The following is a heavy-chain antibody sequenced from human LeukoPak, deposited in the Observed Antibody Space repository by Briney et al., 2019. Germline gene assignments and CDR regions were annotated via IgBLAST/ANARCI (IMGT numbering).Heavy chain of an antibody. V-gene: IGHV3-21*01. CDR2: ISTSSSYI. J-gene: IGHJ4*02. CDR3: ARRSIAAAGYNLDY. D-gene: IGHD6-13*01. CDR1: GFTFSSYS. Sequence: GGSLRLSCAASGFTFSSYSMNWVRQAPGKGLEWVSSISTSSSYIYYADSMKGRFTISRDNAKNSLYLQMNSLRAEDTAVYYCARRSIAAAGYNLDYWGQGTLVTVSS.